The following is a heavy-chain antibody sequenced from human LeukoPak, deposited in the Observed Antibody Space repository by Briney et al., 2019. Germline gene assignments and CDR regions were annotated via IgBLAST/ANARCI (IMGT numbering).Heavy chain of an antibody. CDR2: VYYSGNT. CDR1: GGSISSSSYY. V-gene: IGHV4-39*07. D-gene: IGHD6-13*01. Sequence: SETLSLTCTVSGGSISSSSYYWGWIRQPPGKGLECIGSVYYSGNTYYNPSLKSRVTISVDTSKNQFSLKLSSVTAADTAVYYCARAVTSSSSWYKWVNWFDPWGQGTLVTVSS. CDR3: ARAVTSSSSWYKWVNWFDP. J-gene: IGHJ5*02.